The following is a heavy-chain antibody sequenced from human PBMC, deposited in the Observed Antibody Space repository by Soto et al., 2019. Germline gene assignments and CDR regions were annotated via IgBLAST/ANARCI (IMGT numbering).Heavy chain of an antibody. CDR1: GFTFSSYA. CDR3: AKEVSSSSSWYRSYYYYYGMDV. CDR2: ISGSGGST. Sequence: GGSLRLSCAASGFTFSSYAMSWVRQAPGKGLEWVSAISGSGGSTYYADSVKGRFTISRDNSKNTLYLQMNSLRAEDTAVYYCAKEVSSSSSWYRSYYYYYGMDVWGQGTPVTVSS. J-gene: IGHJ6*02. V-gene: IGHV3-23*01. D-gene: IGHD6-13*01.